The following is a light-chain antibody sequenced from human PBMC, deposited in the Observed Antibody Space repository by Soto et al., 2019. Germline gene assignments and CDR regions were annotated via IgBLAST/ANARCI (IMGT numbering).Light chain of an antibody. CDR3: QQLYSYSS. V-gene: IGKV1-9*01. CDR1: QDISRY. Sequence: DIQLTQSPSFVSASVGERVTMTCRASQDISRYLAWYQQKPGEAPKLLISGASTLQSGVPSRFSGSGSGTEFTLTVSYLLPEDFATYYCQQLYSYSSFGQGTRLENK. CDR2: GAS. J-gene: IGKJ5*01.